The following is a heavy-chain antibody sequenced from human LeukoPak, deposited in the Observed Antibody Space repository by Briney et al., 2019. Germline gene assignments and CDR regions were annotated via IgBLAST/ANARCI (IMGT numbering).Heavy chain of an antibody. CDR3: AREVQGYSSGWPDRRFDP. D-gene: IGHD6-19*01. V-gene: IGHV4-39*02. CDR1: GDSISTSSYY. J-gene: IGHJ5*02. CDR2: IYYSGST. Sequence: SETLSLTCSVSGDSISTSSYYWGWIRQPPGKGLEWIGTIYYSGSTYYNPSLTSRVTISVDTSKNQFSLKLSSVTAADTAVYYCAREVQGYSSGWPDRRFDPWGQGTLVTVSS.